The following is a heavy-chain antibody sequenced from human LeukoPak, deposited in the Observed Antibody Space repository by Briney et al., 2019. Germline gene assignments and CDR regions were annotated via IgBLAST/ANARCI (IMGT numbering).Heavy chain of an antibody. CDR2: IYYSGNT. V-gene: IGHV4-59*08. D-gene: IGHD5-24*01. CDR1: GGSMSSYY. CDR3: ARGARAGYNLDPFDY. Sequence: SETLSLTCTVSGGSMSSYYWSWIRQPPGKGLEWVGYIYYSGNTKYNPSLKSRVTISVDTSKNQFSLKLSSVTAADTAVYYCARGARAGYNLDPFDYWGQGTLVTVSS. J-gene: IGHJ4*02.